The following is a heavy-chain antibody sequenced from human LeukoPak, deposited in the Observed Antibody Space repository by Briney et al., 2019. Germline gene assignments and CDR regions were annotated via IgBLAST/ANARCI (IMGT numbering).Heavy chain of an antibody. Sequence: SETLSLTCTVSGGSNSSYYWSWIRQPPGKGLEWIGYIYYRGSTNYNPSLKSRVTISVDTSKNQFSLKLSSVTAADTAVYYCASSSVLRYFDWLPMPFDYWGQGTLVTVSS. J-gene: IGHJ4*02. CDR2: IYYRGST. D-gene: IGHD3-9*01. CDR1: GGSNSSYY. CDR3: ASSSVLRYFDWLPMPFDY. V-gene: IGHV4-59*01.